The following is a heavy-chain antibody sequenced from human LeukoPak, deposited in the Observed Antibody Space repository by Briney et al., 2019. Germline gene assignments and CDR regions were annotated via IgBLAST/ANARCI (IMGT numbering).Heavy chain of an antibody. J-gene: IGHJ4*02. D-gene: IGHD6-19*01. V-gene: IGHV4-59*13. CDR1: GGSISSYY. CDR2: IYHRGNT. Sequence: SETLSLTCTVSGGSISSYYWSWIRQPPGMGLEWIGYIYHRGNTKYNPSLKSRVTISVDSSKNQFSLKLNSVTAADTAVYYCAKEEYSSGWYLGYWGQGTLVTVSS. CDR3: AKEEYSSGWYLGY.